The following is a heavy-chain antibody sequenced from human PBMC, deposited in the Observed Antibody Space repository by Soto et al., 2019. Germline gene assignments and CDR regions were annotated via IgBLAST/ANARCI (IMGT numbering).Heavy chain of an antibody. D-gene: IGHD3-16*01. Sequence: ASVKVSCKASGYTFSDFDINWLRQAAGQGPEWMGWMNAKSGDTFSAQRLQGKFNMTWDTSLSTAYMEVGSLTSDDAAIYYCARGNPFNYAGFDVCGEGPTVTV. CDR1: GYTFSDFD. J-gene: IGHJ6*02. CDR2: MNAKSGDT. V-gene: IGHV1-8*01. CDR3: ARGNPFNYAGFDV.